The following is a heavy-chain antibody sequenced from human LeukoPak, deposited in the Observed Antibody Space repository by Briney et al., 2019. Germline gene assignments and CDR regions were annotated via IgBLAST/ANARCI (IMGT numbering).Heavy chain of an antibody. V-gene: IGHV4-59*01. CDR2: IYYSGTT. J-gene: IGHJ4*02. D-gene: IGHD3-10*01. CDR3: AREVPGYYGSGTYHTVGTYFDY. CDR1: GGSISRYY. Sequence: SETLSLTCTVSGGSISRYYWSWIRQPPGKGLDWIGYIYYSGTTNYNPSLKSRVTISVDTSKNQFSLNLSSVTAADTAVYYCAREVPGYYGSGTYHTVGTYFDYWGQGTLVTVSS.